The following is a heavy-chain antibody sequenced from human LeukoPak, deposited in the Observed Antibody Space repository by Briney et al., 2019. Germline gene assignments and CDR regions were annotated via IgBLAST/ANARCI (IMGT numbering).Heavy chain of an antibody. CDR2: ISAYNGNT. J-gene: IGHJ4*02. V-gene: IGHV1-18*01. CDR1: GYTFTSYG. D-gene: IGHD1-26*01. Sequence: ASVKVSCKASGYTFTSYGISWVRQAPGQGLEWMGWISAYNGNTNYAQKLQGRVTITADKSTSTAYMELSSLRSEDTAVYYCARGGGSQTPFDYWGQGTLVTVSS. CDR3: ARGGGSQTPFDY.